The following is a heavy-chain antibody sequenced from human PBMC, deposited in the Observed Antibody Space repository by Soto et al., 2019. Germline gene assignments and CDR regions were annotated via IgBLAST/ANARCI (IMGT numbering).Heavy chain of an antibody. D-gene: IGHD2-21*02. CDR1: GFSFSTYS. J-gene: IGHJ6*02. V-gene: IGHV3-21*01. CDR2: IGRRSDI. Sequence: GGSLGLSCEASGFSFSTYSMHWVRQAPGKGLEWVSSIGRRSDIYYADSVKGRFTVSRDNAKNSVSLQMNSLRDEDTAVYYCAREETAWPLAYGLDVWGQGTTVTVSS. CDR3: AREETAWPLAYGLDV.